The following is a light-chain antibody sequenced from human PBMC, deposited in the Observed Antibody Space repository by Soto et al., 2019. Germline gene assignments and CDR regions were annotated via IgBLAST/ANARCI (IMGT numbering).Light chain of an antibody. V-gene: IGLV1-44*01. CDR1: SSNIGTKT. J-gene: IGLJ1*01. Sequence: QSVLTQPPSASGTPGQRVTISCSGSSSNIGTKTVNWYQQLPGTAPKVLIYGNNQRPSGVPDRFSGSKSGTSASLAISGLQSEDEADYYCGSWDDSLNVIYVFGSGTKLTVL. CDR3: GSWDDSLNVIYV. CDR2: GNN.